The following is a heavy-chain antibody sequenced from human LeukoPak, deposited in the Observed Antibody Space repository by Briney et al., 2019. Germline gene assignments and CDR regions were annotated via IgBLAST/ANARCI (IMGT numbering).Heavy chain of an antibody. CDR1: GFTFSSYS. CDR2: ISSRSSYI. V-gene: IGHV3-21*01. Sequence: GGSLRLSCAASGFTFSSYSMNWVRHAPGKGLEWVSSISSRSSYIYYADSVKGRFTISRDNAKNSLYLQMNSLRADDTAVYYCARDNPSGSYNYYFDYWGQGTLVTVSS. D-gene: IGHD1-26*01. CDR3: ARDNPSGSYNYYFDY. J-gene: IGHJ4*02.